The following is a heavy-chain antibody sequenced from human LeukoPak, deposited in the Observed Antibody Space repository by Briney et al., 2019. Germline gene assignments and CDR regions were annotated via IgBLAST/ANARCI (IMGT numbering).Heavy chain of an antibody. V-gene: IGHV3-7*01. Sequence: GGSLRLSCAASGFTFSSYWRMWVRQGPGKGREGGANIKQYGSEIYYVDSVKGRFTISRDNAKNSVYLQMESLRAEDTAVYYCARKLSTAVAGYNWIDPWGQGTLVTVSS. CDR1: GFTFSSYW. J-gene: IGHJ5*02. CDR3: ARKLSTAVAGYNWIDP. CDR2: IKQYGSEI. D-gene: IGHD6-13*01.